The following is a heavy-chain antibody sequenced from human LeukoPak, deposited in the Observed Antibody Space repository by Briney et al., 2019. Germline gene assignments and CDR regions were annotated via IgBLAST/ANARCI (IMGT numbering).Heavy chain of an antibody. CDR2: ISGSGGST. CDR3: AKYVVGAPPYYFDY. CDR1: GITLSNYG. D-gene: IGHD2-15*01. Sequence: PGGSLRLSCRASGITLSNYGMSLVRQAPGKGLEWFEGISGSGGSTKYADSVKGRFTISRDNPKNTLYLQMTSLRAEDTAVYYCAKYVVGAPPYYFDYWGQGTLVTVSS. J-gene: IGHJ4*02. V-gene: IGHV3-23*01.